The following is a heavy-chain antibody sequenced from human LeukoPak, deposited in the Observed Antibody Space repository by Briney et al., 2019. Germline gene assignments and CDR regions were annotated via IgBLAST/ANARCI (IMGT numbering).Heavy chain of an antibody. Sequence: GASVKVSCKASGYTFTGYYMHWVRQAPGQGLEWMGRINPNSGGTNYAQKFQGRVTMTRDTSISTAYMELGRLNSDDTAVYYCARGRYCSSTSCHIHDYWGQGTLVTVSS. CDR3: ARGRYCSSTSCHIHDY. V-gene: IGHV1-2*06. D-gene: IGHD2-2*02. CDR1: GYTFTGYY. CDR2: INPNSGGT. J-gene: IGHJ4*02.